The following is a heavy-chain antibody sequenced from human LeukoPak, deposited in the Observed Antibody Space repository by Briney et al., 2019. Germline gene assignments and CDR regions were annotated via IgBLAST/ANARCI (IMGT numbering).Heavy chain of an antibody. D-gene: IGHD3-10*01. Sequence: GGSLRLSCAASGFTFSSYGMNWVRQAPGKGLEWVSSISSSSSYIYYADSVKGRFTISRDNAKNSLYLRMNSLRAEDTAVYYCARDYYGSGSLFDYWGQGTLVTVSS. V-gene: IGHV3-21*01. J-gene: IGHJ4*02. CDR3: ARDYYGSGSLFDY. CDR1: GFTFSSYG. CDR2: ISSSSSYI.